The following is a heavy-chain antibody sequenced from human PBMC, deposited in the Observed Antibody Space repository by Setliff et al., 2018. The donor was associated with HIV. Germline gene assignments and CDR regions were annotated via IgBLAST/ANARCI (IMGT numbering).Heavy chain of an antibody. J-gene: IGHJ4*02. D-gene: IGHD2-2*01. CDR1: GGSFSSYA. V-gene: IGHV1-69*13. Sequence: SVKVSCKASGGSFSSYAITWVRQAPGQRLEWMGGIVPIFGTTNYAQKFQGRVTITADESTSTAYMELSSLISEDTAVYYCARVKRTRAYDYWGQGTLVTVSS. CDR3: ARVKRTRAYDY. CDR2: IVPIFGTT.